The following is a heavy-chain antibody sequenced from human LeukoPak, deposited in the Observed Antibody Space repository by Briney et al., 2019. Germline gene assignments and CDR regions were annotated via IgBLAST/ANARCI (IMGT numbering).Heavy chain of an antibody. CDR1: GYTFTGYY. CDR3: AIGTYYYGLNIFNI. V-gene: IGHV1-2*02. Sequence: GASVKVSCKASGYTFTGYYMHWVRQAPGQGLEWMGWINPNSGATNFAQKFQGRVTVTEDTSTDTAYMELSSLRSEDTAVYYCAIGTYYYGLNIFNIWGQGTMVTVSS. CDR2: INPNSGAT. D-gene: IGHD3-10*01. J-gene: IGHJ3*02.